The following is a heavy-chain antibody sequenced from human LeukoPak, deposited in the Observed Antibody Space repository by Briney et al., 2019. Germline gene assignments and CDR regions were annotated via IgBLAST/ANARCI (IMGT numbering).Heavy chain of an antibody. CDR3: ARGRAGNYYNHNDY. Sequence: GGSLRLSCAASGFTFSDYIMNWVRQAPGKGLEWGSYISSSSNYIYYADSVKGRFTISRDNAKNSLYLQMNSLRAEDTAVYYCARGRAGNYYNHNDYWGQGTLVTVSS. D-gene: IGHD3-10*01. CDR1: GFTFSDYI. J-gene: IGHJ4*01. CDR2: ISSSSNYI. V-gene: IGHV3-21*01.